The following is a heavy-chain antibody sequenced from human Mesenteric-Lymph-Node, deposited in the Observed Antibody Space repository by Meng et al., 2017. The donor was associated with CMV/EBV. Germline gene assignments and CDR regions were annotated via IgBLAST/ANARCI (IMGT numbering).Heavy chain of an antibody. CDR2: ISSSSSYI. CDR1: GFTFSSYS. Sequence: GGSLRLSCAASGFTFSSYSMNWVRQAPGKGLEWVSSISSSSSYIYYADSVKGRFTISRDNAKNSLYLQMNSLRAEETAVYYCAREEGYSGSYSYDSWGQGTLVTVSS. V-gene: IGHV3-21*01. J-gene: IGHJ5*01. D-gene: IGHD1-26*01. CDR3: AREEGYSGSYSYDS.